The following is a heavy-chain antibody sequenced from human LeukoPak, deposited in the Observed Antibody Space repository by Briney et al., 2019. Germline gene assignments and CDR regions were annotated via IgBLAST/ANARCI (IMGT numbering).Heavy chain of an antibody. J-gene: IGHJ4*02. CDR3: AKDIRGSYFYYFDY. CDR2: ISWNSGSI. Sequence: PGGSLRLSCAASGFTFDDYAMHWVRQAPGKGLGWVSGISWNSGSIGYADSVKGRFTISRDKAKNSLYLQMNHLRAEDTALYYCAKDIRGSYFYYFDYWGQRTLVTVSS. CDR1: GFTFDDYA. V-gene: IGHV3-9*01. D-gene: IGHD1-26*01.